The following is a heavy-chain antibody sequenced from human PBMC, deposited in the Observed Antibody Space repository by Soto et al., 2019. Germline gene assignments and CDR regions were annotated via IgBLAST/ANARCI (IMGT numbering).Heavy chain of an antibody. Sequence: TLSLTCTVSGCSISSSSYYWGLVRQPPGKGLEWIGSIYYSGYTYYNPSLKSRVTISVDTSKNQFSLKLSSVTAADTAVYYCARHNGPLYVGYYYDMDVSGQGTTVTVSS. V-gene: IGHV4-39*01. D-gene: IGHD3-16*01. CDR2: IYYSGYT. CDR3: ARHNGPLYVGYYYDMDV. J-gene: IGHJ6*02. CDR1: GCSISSSSYY.